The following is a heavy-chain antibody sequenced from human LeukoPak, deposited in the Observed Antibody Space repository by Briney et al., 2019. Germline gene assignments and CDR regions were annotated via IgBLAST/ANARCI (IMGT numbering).Heavy chain of an antibody. CDR1: GGTFSSYA. V-gene: IGHV1-69*05. J-gene: IGHJ4*02. D-gene: IGHD3-22*01. Sequence: SVKVSCKASGGTFSSYAISWVRQAPGQGLEWMGRIIPIFGTANYAQKFQGRVTITTDESTSAAYMELSSLRSEDTAVYYCARGGISYYYDSSGYPFDYWGQGTLVTVSS. CDR2: IIPIFGTA. CDR3: ARGGISYYYDSSGYPFDY.